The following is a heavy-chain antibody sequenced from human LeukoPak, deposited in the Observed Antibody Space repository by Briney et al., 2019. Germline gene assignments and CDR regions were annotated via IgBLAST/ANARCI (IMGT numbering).Heavy chain of an antibody. CDR2: ISGSGGST. V-gene: IGHV3-23*01. J-gene: IGHJ5*02. D-gene: IGHD6-19*01. CDR1: GFTFSNAW. Sequence: GGSLRLSCAASGFTFSNAWMSWVRQAPGKGLEWVSAISGSGGSTYYADSVKGRFTISRDNSKNTLYLQMISLRAEDMAVYYCARGNLYSSGSLNRFDPWGQGTLVTVSS. CDR3: ARGNLYSSGSLNRFDP.